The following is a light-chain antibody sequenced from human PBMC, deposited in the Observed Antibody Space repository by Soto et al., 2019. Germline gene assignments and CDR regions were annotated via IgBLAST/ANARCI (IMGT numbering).Light chain of an antibody. CDR1: QSVFYNSNKMNY. V-gene: IGKV4-1*01. Sequence: TPARDSLTVSLGERATINCKSSQSVFYNSNKMNYLAWYQQKPGKAPKLLIYDASSLESGVPSRFSGSGSGTEFTLTISRLEPEDFAVYYCQQYGISRWTFGQGTKVDIK. CDR3: QQYGISRWT. CDR2: DAS. J-gene: IGKJ1*01.